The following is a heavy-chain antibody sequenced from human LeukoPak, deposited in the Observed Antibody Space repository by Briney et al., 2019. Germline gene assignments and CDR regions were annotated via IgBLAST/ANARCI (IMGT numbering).Heavy chain of an antibody. D-gene: IGHD3-22*01. V-gene: IGHV3-33*01. Sequence: GGSLRLSCAASGFTFSSYGIHWVRQAPGKGLEWVAVIWYDGSNKYYADSVKGRFTISRDNSKNTLYLQMNSLRAEDTAVYYCARDGDYYDSTYYFDYWGQGTLVTVYS. CDR3: ARDGDYYDSTYYFDY. CDR2: IWYDGSNK. J-gene: IGHJ4*02. CDR1: GFTFSSYG.